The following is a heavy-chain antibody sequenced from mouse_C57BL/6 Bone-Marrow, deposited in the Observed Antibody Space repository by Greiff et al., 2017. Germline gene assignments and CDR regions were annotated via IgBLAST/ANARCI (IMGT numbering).Heavy chain of an antibody. CDR3: ARHNYGSSPGAY. CDR2: ISSGGSYT. Sequence: EVQLVESGGDLVKPGGSLKLSCAASGFTFSSYGMSWVRQTPDMRLEWVATISSGGSYTYYPDSVKGRFTISRDNAKNTLYLQMSSLKSEDTAMYYCARHNYGSSPGAYWGQGTLVTVSA. CDR1: GFTFSSYG. V-gene: IGHV5-6*01. J-gene: IGHJ3*01. D-gene: IGHD1-1*01.